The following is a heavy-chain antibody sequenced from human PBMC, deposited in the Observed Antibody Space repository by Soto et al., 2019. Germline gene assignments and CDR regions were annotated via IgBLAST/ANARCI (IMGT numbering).Heavy chain of an antibody. CDR3: ARGHRGSYSYYYYYGMDV. CDR1: GGSFSGYY. CDR2: INHSGST. V-gene: IGHV4-34*01. D-gene: IGHD1-26*01. J-gene: IGHJ6*02. Sequence: QVQLQQWGAGLLKPSETLSLTCAVYGGSFSGYYWSWIRQPPGKGLEWIGEINHSGSTNYNPSLKSRVTISVDTSKNQFSLKLSSVTAADTAVYYCARGHRGSYSYYYYYGMDVWGQGTTVTVSS.